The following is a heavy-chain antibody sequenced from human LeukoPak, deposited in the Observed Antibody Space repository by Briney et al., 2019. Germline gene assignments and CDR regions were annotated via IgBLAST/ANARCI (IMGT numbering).Heavy chain of an antibody. CDR3: ARWAEGRPAAIGPSWPNDAFDI. V-gene: IGHV4-61*02. D-gene: IGHD2-2*02. Sequence: SQTLSLTCTVSGGSISSGSYYWSWIRQPAGKGLEWIGRIYTSRSTNYNPSLKSRVTISVDTSKNQFSLKLSSVTAADTAVYYCARWAEGRPAAIGPSWPNDAFDIWGQGTMVTVSS. CDR2: IYTSRST. CDR1: GGSISSGSYY. J-gene: IGHJ3*02.